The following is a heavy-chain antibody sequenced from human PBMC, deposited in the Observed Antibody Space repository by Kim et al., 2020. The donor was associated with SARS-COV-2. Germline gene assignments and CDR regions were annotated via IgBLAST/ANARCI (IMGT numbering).Heavy chain of an antibody. CDR2: MNPNSGNT. Sequence: ASVKVSCKASGYTFTSYDINWVRQATGQWLEWMGWMNPNSGNTGYAQKFQGRVTMTRNTSISTAYMELSSLRSEDTAVYYCARWVYGSGSYYSTHPDYWGQGTLVTVSS. CDR3: ARWVYGSGSYYSTHPDY. V-gene: IGHV1-8*01. CDR1: GYTFTSYD. J-gene: IGHJ4*02. D-gene: IGHD3-10*01.